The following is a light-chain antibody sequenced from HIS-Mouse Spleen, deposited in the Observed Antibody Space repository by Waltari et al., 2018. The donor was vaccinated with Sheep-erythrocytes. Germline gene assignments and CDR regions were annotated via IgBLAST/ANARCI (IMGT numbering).Light chain of an antibody. Sequence: QSALTQPASVSGSPGQSITISCTGTSSDVGSYNLVPCYQQHPGKAPKLMIYEGSKRPSGVSNRCSGSKSGNTASLTISGLQAEDEADYYCCSYAGSSTPWVFGGGTKLTVL. CDR2: EGS. CDR3: CSYAGSSTPWV. J-gene: IGLJ3*02. V-gene: IGLV2-23*01. CDR1: SSDVGSYNL.